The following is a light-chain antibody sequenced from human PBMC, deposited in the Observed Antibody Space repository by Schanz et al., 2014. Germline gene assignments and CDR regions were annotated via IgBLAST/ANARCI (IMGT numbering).Light chain of an antibody. V-gene: IGLV2-8*01. J-gene: IGLJ2*01. CDR3: CSYAGSNNLV. CDR1: SSDVGGYNY. Sequence: QSVLTQPASVSGSPGQSVTISCSGTSSDVGGYNYVSWYQQHPGKAPKVMIYEVSKRPSGVPDRFSGSKSGNSASLTVSGLQAEDEADYYCCSYAGSNNLVFGGGTKVTVL. CDR2: EVS.